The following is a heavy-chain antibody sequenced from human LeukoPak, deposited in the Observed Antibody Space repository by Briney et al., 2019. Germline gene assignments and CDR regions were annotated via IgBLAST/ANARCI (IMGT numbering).Heavy chain of an antibody. CDR2: IYPNGNT. V-gene: IGHV3-66*01. D-gene: IGHD6-19*01. CDR3: ARDKYSSGVSAFDI. J-gene: IGHJ3*02. Sequence: GGSLRLSCAASGFTVSSNYMNWVRQAPGKGLEWVSMIYPNGNTFYTDSVKGRFTISRDNSKNTLDLQMNSLRAEDTAVYYCARDKYSSGVSAFDIWGQGTMVTVSS. CDR1: GFTVSSNY.